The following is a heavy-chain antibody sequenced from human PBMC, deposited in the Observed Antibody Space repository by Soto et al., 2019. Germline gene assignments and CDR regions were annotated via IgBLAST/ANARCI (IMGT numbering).Heavy chain of an antibody. D-gene: IGHD3-22*01. V-gene: IGHV1-8*01. J-gene: IGHJ3*02. CDR1: GYTFTSYD. Sequence: ASVKVSCKASGYTFTSYDINWVRQATGQGLEWMGWMNPNSGNTGYAQKFQGRVTMTRNTSISTAYMELSSLRSEDTAVYYCARSLRGYYDSSGYQGAFDIWGQGTMVTVSS. CDR2: MNPNSGNT. CDR3: ARSLRGYYDSSGYQGAFDI.